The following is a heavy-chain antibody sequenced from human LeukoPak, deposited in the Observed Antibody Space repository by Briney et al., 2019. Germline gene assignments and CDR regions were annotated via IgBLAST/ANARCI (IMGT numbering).Heavy chain of an antibody. CDR1: GFTFSSYA. Sequence: PGRSLRLSCAASGFTFSSYAMHWVRQAPGKGLEWVAVISYDGSNKYHADSVKGRFTISRDNSKNTLYLQMNSLRAEDTAVYYCARVYYDSSGYRVFDYWGQGTLVTVSS. CDR3: ARVYYDSSGYRVFDY. V-gene: IGHV3-30-3*01. D-gene: IGHD3-22*01. CDR2: ISYDGSNK. J-gene: IGHJ4*02.